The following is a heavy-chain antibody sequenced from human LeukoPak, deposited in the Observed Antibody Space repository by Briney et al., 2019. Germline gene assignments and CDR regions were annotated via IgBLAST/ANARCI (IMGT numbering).Heavy chain of an antibody. V-gene: IGHV3-33*01. J-gene: IGHJ6*02. CDR2: IWYDGSNK. Sequence: PGGSLRLSRAASGFTFSSYGMHWVRQAPGKGLEWVAVIWYDGSNKYYADSVKGRFTISRDNSKNTLYLQMNSLRAEDTAVYYCARSGSDYYYYGMDVWGQGTTVTVSS. CDR3: ARSGSDYYYYGMDV. D-gene: IGHD3-10*01. CDR1: GFTFSSYG.